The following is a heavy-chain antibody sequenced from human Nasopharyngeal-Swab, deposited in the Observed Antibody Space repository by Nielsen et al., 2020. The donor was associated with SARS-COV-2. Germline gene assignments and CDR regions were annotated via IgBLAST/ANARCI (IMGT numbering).Heavy chain of an antibody. CDR2: INPSGST. V-gene: IGHV4-34*01. D-gene: IGHD7-27*01. Sequence: AGTLSLTCAVYGGSFSADYWGWPRQPPGRGLEWIGEINPSGSTNSNPSLKSRVTISVDPSKNQFSLRLSSVTAADTAVYYCARGLSGIVPSPILGLGPYYYYYYMDVWGKGTTVTVSS. J-gene: IGHJ6*03. CDR1: GGSFSADY. CDR3: ARGLSGIVPSPILGLGPYYYYYYMDV.